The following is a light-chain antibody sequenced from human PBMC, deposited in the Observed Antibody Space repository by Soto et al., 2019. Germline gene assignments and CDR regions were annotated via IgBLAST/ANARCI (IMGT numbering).Light chain of an antibody. CDR3: SSYTSRSIVV. CDR2: EVS. J-gene: IGLJ2*01. V-gene: IGLV2-14*01. CDR1: SSDVGGYNY. Sequence: QSALTQPASVSGSPGQSITISCTGTSSDVGGYNYVSWYQQHPGKAPKLMIYEVSNRPSGVSNRFSGSKSGNTASLTISGLQAEDEADYSCSSYTSRSIVVFGGGTKLTVL.